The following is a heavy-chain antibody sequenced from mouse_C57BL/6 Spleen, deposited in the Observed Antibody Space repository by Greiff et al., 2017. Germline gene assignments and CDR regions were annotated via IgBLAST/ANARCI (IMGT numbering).Heavy chain of an antibody. J-gene: IGHJ2*01. CDR2: ILPGRGST. CDR3: AREEYDGVDY. V-gene: IGHV1-9*01. CDR1: GYTFTGYW. D-gene: IGHD2-14*01. Sequence: QVQLQQSGAELMKPGASVKLSCKATGYTFTGYWIEWVKQRPGHGLEWIGEILPGRGSTNYNEKFKGKATIPADTSSNTAYMQLSSLTTEDSAIYYCAREEYDGVDYWGQGTTLTVSS.